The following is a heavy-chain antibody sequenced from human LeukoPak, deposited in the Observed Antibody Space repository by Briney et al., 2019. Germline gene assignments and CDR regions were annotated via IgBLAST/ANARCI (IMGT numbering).Heavy chain of an antibody. D-gene: IGHD3-10*01. Sequence: GASVKVSCKTSGYTFTGYYMHWVRQAPGQGLEWMGWINPNSGGTNYAQKFQGRVTMTRDTSISTAYMELSSLRPEDTALYYCARDHYYYGWGDPDYWGLGTLVTVSS. CDR2: INPNSGGT. V-gene: IGHV1-2*02. J-gene: IGHJ4*02. CDR1: GYTFTGYY. CDR3: ARDHYYYGWGDPDY.